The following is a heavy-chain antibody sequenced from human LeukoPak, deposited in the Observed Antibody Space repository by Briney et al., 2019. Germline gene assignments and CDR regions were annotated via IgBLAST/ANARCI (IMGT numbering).Heavy chain of an antibody. D-gene: IGHD3-3*01. CDR1: GFTFSSYA. CDR3: AKDRSVGVAIYYYYGMDV. V-gene: IGHV3-23*01. J-gene: IGHJ6*02. Sequence: GASLRLSCAASGFTFSSYAMSWVRQAPGKGLEWASTISGSGGSTYYADSVKGRFTISRDNSKNTLYLQMNSLRVEDTAVYYCAKDRSVGVAIYYYYGMDVRGQGTTVTVSS. CDR2: ISGSGGST.